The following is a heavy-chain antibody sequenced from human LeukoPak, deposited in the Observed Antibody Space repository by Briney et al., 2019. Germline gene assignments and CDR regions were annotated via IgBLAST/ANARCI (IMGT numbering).Heavy chain of an antibody. CDR3: ARLMVRGVIHYYYYYMDV. J-gene: IGHJ6*03. D-gene: IGHD3-10*01. V-gene: IGHV4-34*01. Sequence: PSETLSLTCAVYGGSFSGYYWSWIRQPPGKGLEWIGEINHSGSTNYNPSLKSRVTISVDTSKNQFSLKLSSVTAADTAVYYCARLMVRGVIHYYYYYMDVWGKGTTVTVSS. CDR1: GGSFSGYY. CDR2: INHSGST.